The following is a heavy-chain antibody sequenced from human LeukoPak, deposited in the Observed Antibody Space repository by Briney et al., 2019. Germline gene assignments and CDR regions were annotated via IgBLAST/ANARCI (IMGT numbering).Heavy chain of an antibody. Sequence: KPSETLSLTYTVSGGSISSSSYYWGWIRQPPGKGLEWIGSIYYSGSTYYNPSLKSRVTISVDTSKNQFSLKLSSVTVADTAVYYCASPIPGIAVADDAFDIWGQGTMVTVSS. D-gene: IGHD6-19*01. CDR2: IYYSGST. V-gene: IGHV4-39*01. J-gene: IGHJ3*02. CDR3: ASPIPGIAVADDAFDI. CDR1: GGSISSSSYY.